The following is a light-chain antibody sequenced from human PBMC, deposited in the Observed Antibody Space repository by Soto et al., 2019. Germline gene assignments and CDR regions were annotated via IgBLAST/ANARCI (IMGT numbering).Light chain of an antibody. CDR3: HQYYTMPYS. CDR2: WST. J-gene: IGKJ2*03. Sequence: DIVMTQSPDSLAVSLGARATINCKSGQSVFFRSKNKDYLAWYQHKPGQPPKLLFYWSTTRESGVPDRFSGSGSGTDFTLTISSLQAEDVAVYYCHQYYTMPYSFGQGTKLEIQ. CDR1: QSVFFRSKNKDY. V-gene: IGKV4-1*01.